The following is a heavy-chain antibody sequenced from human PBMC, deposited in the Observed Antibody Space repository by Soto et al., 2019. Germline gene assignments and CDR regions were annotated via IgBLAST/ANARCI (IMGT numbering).Heavy chain of an antibody. J-gene: IGHJ2*01. CDR2: ISAYNGNT. Sequence: ASVKVSCKASGYTFTSYGISWVRQAPGQGLEWMGWISAYNGNTNYAQKLQGRVTMTTDTSTSTAYMELRSLRSDDTAVYYCAREGISVFTAAAGMRWFDLWGRGTLVTVSS. D-gene: IGHD6-13*01. CDR1: GYTFTSYG. CDR3: AREGISVFTAAAGMRWFDL. V-gene: IGHV1-18*01.